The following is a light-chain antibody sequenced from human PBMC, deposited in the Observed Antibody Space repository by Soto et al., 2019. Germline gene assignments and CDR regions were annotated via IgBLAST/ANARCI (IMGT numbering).Light chain of an antibody. CDR1: QSVSSNY. J-gene: IGKJ1*01. Sequence: EIVLTQSPGTLSLSPGEGASLSCRASQSVSSNYLAWYQQKPGQAPRLLIHGASSRATGIPDRFSGSGSGTDFTLTISRLEPEDFAVYYCQQYGSSPTFGQGTKVEIK. V-gene: IGKV3-20*01. CDR3: QQYGSSPT. CDR2: GAS.